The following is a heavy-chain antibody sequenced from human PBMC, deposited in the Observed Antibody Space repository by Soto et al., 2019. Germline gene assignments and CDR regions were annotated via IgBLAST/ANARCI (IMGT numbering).Heavy chain of an antibody. CDR2: IYYSGST. D-gene: IGHD5-18*01. CDR1: GGSISSGGYY. J-gene: IGHJ5*02. Sequence: SENLSLTCTVSGGSISSGGYYWSWIRQHPGKGLEWIGYIYYSGSTYYNPSLKSRVTISVDTSKNQFSLKLSSVTAADTAVYYPASVLLYSYGTNWFDPWGPGTLVIVSS. V-gene: IGHV4-31*03. CDR3: ASVLLYSYGTNWFDP.